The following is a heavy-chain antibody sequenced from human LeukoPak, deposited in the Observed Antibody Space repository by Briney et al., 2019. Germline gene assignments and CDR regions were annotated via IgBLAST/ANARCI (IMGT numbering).Heavy chain of an antibody. CDR1: GGSLSDYY. V-gene: IGHV4-4*07. Sequence: PSGTLSLTCTVSGGSLSDYYWTWIRQPAGKGLEWIGRIYTSGSTNYNPSLKSRLTMSIDTSKNQFSLRLSSVTAADTAVYYCARGGNYYPAHDYYYQYMDVWNKGTTVTVSS. CDR2: IYTSGST. J-gene: IGHJ6*03. D-gene: IGHD1-26*01. CDR3: ARGGNYYPAHDYYYQYMDV.